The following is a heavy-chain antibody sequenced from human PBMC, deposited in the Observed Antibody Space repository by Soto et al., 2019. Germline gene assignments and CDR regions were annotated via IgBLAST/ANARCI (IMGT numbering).Heavy chain of an antibody. J-gene: IGHJ6*02. Sequence: GXSVKVSCNASGYPFTGYYFHWVREAPGQGLEWMGWVNPETGGTSYAQKFQGRVTLSRDTSINTAYLELSRLRFDDAAVYFCARERYQVISDGMDVWGQRTTVTVSS. CDR1: GYPFTGYY. V-gene: IGHV1-2*02. CDR3: ARERYQVISDGMDV. D-gene: IGHD2-2*01. CDR2: VNPETGGT.